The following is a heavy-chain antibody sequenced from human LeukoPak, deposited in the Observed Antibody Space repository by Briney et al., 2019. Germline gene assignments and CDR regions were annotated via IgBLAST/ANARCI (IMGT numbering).Heavy chain of an antibody. CDR3: ARLATVTFYYFDY. V-gene: IGHV4-59*01. Sequence: PSETLSLTCTVSGGSISSYYWSWIRQPPGKGLEWIGYIYYSGSTNYNPSLKSRATISVDTSKNQFSLKLSSVTAADTAVYYCARLATVTFYYFDYWGQGTLVTVSS. CDR2: IYYSGST. CDR1: GGSISSYY. D-gene: IGHD4-17*01. J-gene: IGHJ4*02.